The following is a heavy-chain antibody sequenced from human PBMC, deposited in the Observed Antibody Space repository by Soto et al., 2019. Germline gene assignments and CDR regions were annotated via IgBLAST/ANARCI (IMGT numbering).Heavy chain of an antibody. V-gene: IGHV4-59*08. Sequence: PSETLSLTCTLSGGSLSTYYWSWVRQSPGKGLEWIGFVYYNGSTTYKYNPSLESRVTILVDTSNNQFSLKLTSVTAADTAIYFCARFPDYGQYVAPWGLGTLVTVSS. J-gene: IGHJ5*02. CDR3: ARFPDYGQYVAP. CDR1: GGSLSTYY. D-gene: IGHD4-17*01. CDR2: VYYNGSTTY.